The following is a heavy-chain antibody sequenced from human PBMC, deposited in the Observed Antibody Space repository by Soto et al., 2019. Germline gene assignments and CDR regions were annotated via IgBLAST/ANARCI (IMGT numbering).Heavy chain of an antibody. CDR3: ARARFNCSGGSCYRFDP. CDR2: IYYSGST. Sequence: QVQLQESGPGLVKPSQTLSLTCTVSGGSISSGGYYWSWIRQHPGKGLEWIGYIYYSGSTYYNPSLQSRVTISVDTSKNQFSLKLSSVTAADTAVYYCARARFNCSGGSCYRFDPWGQGTLVTVSS. D-gene: IGHD2-15*01. J-gene: IGHJ5*02. CDR1: GGSISSGGYY. V-gene: IGHV4-31*03.